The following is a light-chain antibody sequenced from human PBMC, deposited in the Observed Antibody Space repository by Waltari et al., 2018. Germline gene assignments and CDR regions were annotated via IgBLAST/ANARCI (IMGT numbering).Light chain of an antibody. Sequence: DIQMTQSPSTLCASVADRVTIPCRAGQRNNSWLAWDQQKPGQAPKLLIYKASSLEGGVPERFSGSGSGTEFILTISSLQPDDFATYHCQQYKTNPWTFGQGTKVEIK. CDR1: QRNNSW. CDR2: KAS. J-gene: IGKJ1*01. V-gene: IGKV1-5*03. CDR3: QQYKTNPWT.